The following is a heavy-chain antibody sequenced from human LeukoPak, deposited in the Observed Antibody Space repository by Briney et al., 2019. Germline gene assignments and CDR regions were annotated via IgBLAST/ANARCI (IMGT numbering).Heavy chain of an antibody. J-gene: IGHJ5*02. V-gene: IGHV3-23*01. CDR3: AKADYDFWSGAFDP. CDR2: ISGSGGST. CDR1: GFTFSSYA. Sequence: PGGSLRLSCAASGFTFSSYAISWVRQAPGKGLEWVSAISGSGGSTYYADSVKGRFTISRDNSKNTLYLQMNSLRAEDTAVYYCAKADYDFWSGAFDPWGQGTLVTVSS. D-gene: IGHD3-3*01.